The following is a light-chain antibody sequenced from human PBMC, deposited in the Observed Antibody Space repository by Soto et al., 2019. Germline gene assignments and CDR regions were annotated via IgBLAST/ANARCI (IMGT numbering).Light chain of an antibody. CDR1: SSDVGGYNS. V-gene: IGLV2-14*03. Sequence: QSVLTQPASVSGSPGQSIAISWTGTSSDVGGYNSVSWYQQHPGKAPKLMIYNVSNRPSGVSDRFSGSKSGNTASLTISGLQAEDEADYYCSSYTSSNTYVFGTGTKLTVL. J-gene: IGLJ1*01. CDR2: NVS. CDR3: SSYTSSNTYV.